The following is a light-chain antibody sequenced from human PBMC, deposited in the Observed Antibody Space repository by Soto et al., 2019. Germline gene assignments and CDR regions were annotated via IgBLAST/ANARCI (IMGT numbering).Light chain of an antibody. V-gene: IGKV3-15*01. CDR3: QQYDNWPPKT. J-gene: IGKJ1*01. CDR2: GAS. CDR1: QGVSIN. Sequence: EVVLTQSPATLSVSPGQRATLSCRATQGVSINLAWYQQKSGQAPRLLIYGASTRASGVPARFSGSGSGTEFTLTISSLQSEDFAVYYCQQYDNWPPKTLGPGPKVHI.